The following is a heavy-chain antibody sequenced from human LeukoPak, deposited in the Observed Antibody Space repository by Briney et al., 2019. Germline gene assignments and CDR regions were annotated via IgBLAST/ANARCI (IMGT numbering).Heavy chain of an antibody. J-gene: IGHJ4*02. V-gene: IGHV3-30*04. Sequence: GGSLRLSCAASGFTFTNYPVHWVRQAPGKGLEWVTVISYDGTTKHYADSVKGRFTISRDNSRNTLYLQMNNLRTEDTAVYYCASPYYYDGSSYYHFFDHWGQGTLVTVSS. CDR1: GFTFTNYP. CDR2: ISYDGTTK. D-gene: IGHD3-22*01. CDR3: ASPYYYDGSSYYHFFDH.